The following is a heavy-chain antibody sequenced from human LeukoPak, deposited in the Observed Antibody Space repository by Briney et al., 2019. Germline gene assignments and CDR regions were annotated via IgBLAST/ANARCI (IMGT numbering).Heavy chain of an antibody. V-gene: IGHV5-51*01. CDR3: AKSQSSRDYYYYYMDV. J-gene: IGHJ6*03. CDR2: IYPGDSDT. CDR1: GYSFTSYW. Sequence: GESLKISCKGSGYSFTSYWIGWVRQMPGKGLEWMGIIYPGDSDTRYSPSFQGQVTISADKSISTAYLQWSSLKASDTAMYYCAKSQSSRDYYYYYMDVWGKGTTVTVSS.